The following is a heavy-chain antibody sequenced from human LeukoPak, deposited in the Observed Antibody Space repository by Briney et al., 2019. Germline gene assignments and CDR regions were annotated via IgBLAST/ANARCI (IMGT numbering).Heavy chain of an antibody. Sequence: ASVKVSCKASGYTFTSYAMHWVRQAPGQRLEWMGWINAGNGNTKYSQKFQGRVTITRDTSASTAYMELSSLRSEDTAVYYCAREGRVVVVAAGFDYWGQGTLVTVSS. J-gene: IGHJ4*02. CDR2: INAGNGNT. CDR1: GYTFTSYA. V-gene: IGHV1-3*01. D-gene: IGHD2-15*01. CDR3: AREGRVVVVAAGFDY.